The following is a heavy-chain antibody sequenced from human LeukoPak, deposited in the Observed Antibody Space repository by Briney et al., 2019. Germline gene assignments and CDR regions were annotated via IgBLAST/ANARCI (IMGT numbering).Heavy chain of an antibody. D-gene: IGHD1-14*01. CDR3: ARGIPFGRPYWFDP. CDR2: MNPNSGNT. Sequence: ASVKVSCKASGYTFTSYDINWVRQATGQGLEWMGWMNPNSGNTGYAQKFQGRVTMTRNTSISTAYMELSSLRSEDTAVYYCARGIPFGRPYWFDPWGQGTLVTVSS. J-gene: IGHJ5*02. CDR1: GYTFTSYD. V-gene: IGHV1-8*01.